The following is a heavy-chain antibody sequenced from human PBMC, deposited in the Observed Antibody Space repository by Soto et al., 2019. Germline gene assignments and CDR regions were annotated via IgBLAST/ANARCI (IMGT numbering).Heavy chain of an antibody. V-gene: IGHV3-15*01. CDR2: IKSKTDGGTT. CDR3: TTDRGIYDYIWGSYRFPFDY. J-gene: IGHJ4*02. CDR1: GFTFSNAW. Sequence: GGSLRLSCAASGFTFSNAWMSWVRQAPGKGLEWVGRIKSKTDGGTTDYAAPGKGRFTISRGDSKNTLYLQMNSLKTEDTAVYYCTTDRGIYDYIWGSYRFPFDYWGQGTLVTVSS. D-gene: IGHD3-16*02.